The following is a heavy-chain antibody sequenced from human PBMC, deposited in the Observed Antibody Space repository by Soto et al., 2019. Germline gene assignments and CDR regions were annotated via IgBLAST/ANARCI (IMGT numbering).Heavy chain of an antibody. CDR3: AKFYPAITMIVVVPSPAFDI. CDR2: ISYDGSNK. CDR1: GFTFSSYG. D-gene: IGHD3-22*01. Sequence: GGSLILSCAASGFTFSSYGMHWVRQAPGKGLEWVAVISYDGSNKYYADSVKGRFAISRDNSKNTLYLQMNSLRAEDTAVYYCAKFYPAITMIVVVPSPAFDIWGQGTMVTVSS. J-gene: IGHJ3*02. V-gene: IGHV3-30*18.